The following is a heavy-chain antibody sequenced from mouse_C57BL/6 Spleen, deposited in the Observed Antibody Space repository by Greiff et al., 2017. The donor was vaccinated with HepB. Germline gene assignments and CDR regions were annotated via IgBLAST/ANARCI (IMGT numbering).Heavy chain of an antibody. J-gene: IGHJ1*03. Sequence: EVQLQESGAELVRPGASVKLSCTASGFNIKDYYMHWVKQRPEQGLEWIGRIDPEDGDTEYAPKFQGKATMTADTSSNTASRQLSSLKSEDTAVYYCTTALTTVVGPYFDVWGTGTTVTVSS. CDR3: TTALTTVVGPYFDV. D-gene: IGHD1-1*01. V-gene: IGHV14-1*01. CDR1: GFNIKDYY. CDR2: IDPEDGDT.